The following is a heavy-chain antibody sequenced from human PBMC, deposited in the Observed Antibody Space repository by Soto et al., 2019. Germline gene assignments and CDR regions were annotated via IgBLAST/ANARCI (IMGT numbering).Heavy chain of an antibody. CDR1: GGTFSSYT. J-gene: IGHJ3*02. CDR2: IISILGIA. V-gene: IGHV1-69*02. Sequence: QVQLVQSGAEVKKPGSSVKVSCKASGGTFSSYTISWVRQAPGQELEWMGRIISILGIANYAQKFQGRVTITADKSTSTAYMELSSLRSEDTAVYYCALGIVVVPAAMKGAFDIWGQGTMVTVSS. D-gene: IGHD2-2*01. CDR3: ALGIVVVPAAMKGAFDI.